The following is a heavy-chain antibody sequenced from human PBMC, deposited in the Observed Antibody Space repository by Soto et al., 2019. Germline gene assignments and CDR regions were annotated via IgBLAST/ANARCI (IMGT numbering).Heavy chain of an antibody. V-gene: IGHV3-9*01. CDR2: ISWNSGSI. Sequence: EVQLVESGGGLVQPGRSLRLSCAASGFTFDDYAMHWVRQAPGKGLEWVSGISWNSGSIGYADSVKGRFTISRDNAKNSLYLQMNSLRAEDTALYYCAKAPSEWLVRRDYFGYWGQGTLVTVSS. CDR3: AKAPSEWLVRRDYFGY. J-gene: IGHJ4*02. D-gene: IGHD6-19*01. CDR1: GFTFDDYA.